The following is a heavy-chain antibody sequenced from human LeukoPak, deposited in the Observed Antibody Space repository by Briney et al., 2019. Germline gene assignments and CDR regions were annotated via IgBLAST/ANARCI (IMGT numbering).Heavy chain of an antibody. CDR2: IWYDGSNK. J-gene: IGHJ4*02. CDR3: ARSVYYDSSGYYDRDYFDY. Sequence: PGGSLRLSCAASGFTFSSYGMHWVRQAPGKGLEWVAVIWYDGSNKYYADSVKGRFTISRDNSKNTLYLQMNSLRAEDTAVYYCARSVYYDSSGYYDRDYFDYWGQGTLVTVSS. V-gene: IGHV3-33*01. CDR1: GFTFSSYG. D-gene: IGHD3-22*01.